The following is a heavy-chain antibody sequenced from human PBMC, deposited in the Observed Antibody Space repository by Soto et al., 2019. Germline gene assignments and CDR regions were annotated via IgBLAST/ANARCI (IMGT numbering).Heavy chain of an antibody. V-gene: IGHV3-23*01. J-gene: IGHJ6*02. CDR2: ISGSGGST. CDR3: AREIRRGYEYYYYGMDV. CDR1: GFTFSSYA. Sequence: AGGSLRLSCAASGFTFSSYAMSWVRQAPGKGLEWVSAISGSGGSTYYADSVKGRFTISRDNSKSSLYLQMNSLRAEDTAVYYCAREIRRGYEYYYYGMDVWGQGTTVTVSS. D-gene: IGHD5-12*01.